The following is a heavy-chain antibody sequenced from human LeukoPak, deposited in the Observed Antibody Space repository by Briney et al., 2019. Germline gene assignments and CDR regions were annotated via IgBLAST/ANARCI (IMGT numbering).Heavy chain of an antibody. CDR2: IRQDGSEK. CDR3: ARERGSYRNPSDY. J-gene: IGHJ4*02. Sequence: SGGSLRFSCAASGSTFSNSWMSWVPQSPGKGLEWGANIRQDGSEKYYVDSVKGRFTISRDNTNNSLYLQMYSLRVEDTAVYYWARERGSYRNPSDYWGQGTLVTASS. V-gene: IGHV3-7*01. CDR1: GSTFSNSW. D-gene: IGHD3-16*02.